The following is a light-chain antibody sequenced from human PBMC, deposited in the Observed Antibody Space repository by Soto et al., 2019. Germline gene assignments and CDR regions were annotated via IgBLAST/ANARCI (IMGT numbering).Light chain of an antibody. J-gene: IGKJ4*01. Sequence: EIVLTQSPATLSLSPGERATLSCRASQSVRSYLAWYQQKPGQAPRLLIFNASNRATDIPARFSGSGSGTGFTLTISRLEPEDFAVYYCQQRSNWPLTFGGGTNVEIK. CDR2: NAS. V-gene: IGKV3-11*01. CDR3: QQRSNWPLT. CDR1: QSVRSY.